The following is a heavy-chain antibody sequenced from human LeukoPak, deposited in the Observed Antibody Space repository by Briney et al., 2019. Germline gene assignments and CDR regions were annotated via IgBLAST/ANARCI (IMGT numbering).Heavy chain of an antibody. CDR3: ARGGDIVVVPAAQIDY. Sequence: PGGSLRLSCAASGFTFSDYYMSWIRQAPGKGLEWVSYISSSGSTIYYADSVKGRFTISRDNAKNSPYLQMNSLRAEDTAVYYCARGGDIVVVPAAQIDYWGQGTLVTVSS. D-gene: IGHD2-2*01. J-gene: IGHJ4*02. CDR1: GFTFSDYY. V-gene: IGHV3-11*01. CDR2: ISSSGSTI.